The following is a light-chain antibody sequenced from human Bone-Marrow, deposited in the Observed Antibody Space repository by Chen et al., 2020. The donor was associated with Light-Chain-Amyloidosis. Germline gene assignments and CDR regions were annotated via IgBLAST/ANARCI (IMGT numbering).Light chain of an antibody. Sequence: DILLKQSQGTLSLSPGEGANLSCRASQTISSNYLTWYQQKFGQAPRLLIYGSSSRATGIPDRFTGSGSGTDFTLTINRLEPEDFAMYYCQQYGTSPLTFGGGTKVEIK. V-gene: IGKV3-20*01. CDR1: QTISSNY. CDR3: QQYGTSPLT. CDR2: GSS. J-gene: IGKJ4*01.